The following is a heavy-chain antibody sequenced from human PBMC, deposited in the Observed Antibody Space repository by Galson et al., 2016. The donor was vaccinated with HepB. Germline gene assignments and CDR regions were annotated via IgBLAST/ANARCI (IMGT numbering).Heavy chain of an antibody. CDR2: IYFSGTT. CDR1: GGSLRTYY. V-gene: IGHV4-59*01. J-gene: IGHJ6*02. CDR3: ARVSPWVRASLAGMDV. Sequence: ETLSLTCSVSGGSLRTYYWSWIRQPPGKGLQWIGYIYFSGTTNYNPSLQSRVTISLDTSKNQFSLRLTSVTTADTAMYYCARVSPWVRASLAGMDVWGQGTTATVSS.